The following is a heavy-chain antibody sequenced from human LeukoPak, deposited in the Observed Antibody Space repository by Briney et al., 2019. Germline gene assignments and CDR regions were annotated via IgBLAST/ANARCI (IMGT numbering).Heavy chain of an antibody. V-gene: IGHV3-30*02. J-gene: IGHJ4*02. CDR1: GFSLSSHA. Sequence: GGSLRLSCAAFGFSLSSHAMHWVRQAPGKGLEWVAFIQDNERNIYYADSVKGRFTISRDNSKNTVYLQMNTLRTEDTAVYYCAKDRLGSRAGGIDYWGQGTLVTVSS. CDR3: AKDRLGSRAGGIDY. D-gene: IGHD6-13*01. CDR2: IQDNERNI.